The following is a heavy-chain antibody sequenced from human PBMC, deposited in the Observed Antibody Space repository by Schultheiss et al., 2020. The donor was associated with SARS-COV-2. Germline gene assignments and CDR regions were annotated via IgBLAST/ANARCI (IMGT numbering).Heavy chain of an antibody. CDR1: GGTFSSYA. CDR3: ARGSYTAPWNSAFDI. V-gene: IGHV1-69*13. D-gene: IGHD3-10*01. CDR2: IIPIFGTA. Sequence: SVKVSCKASGGTFSSYAISWVRQAPGQGLEWMGGIIPIFGTANYAQKFQGRVTITADESTSTAYMELSSLRSEDTAVYYCARGSYTAPWNSAFDIWGQGTMVTVSS. J-gene: IGHJ3*02.